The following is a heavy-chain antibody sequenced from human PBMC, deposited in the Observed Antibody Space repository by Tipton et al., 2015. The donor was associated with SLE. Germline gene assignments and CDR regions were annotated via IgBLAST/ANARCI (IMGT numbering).Heavy chain of an antibody. CDR3: ARDRLLWFGESDACDI. D-gene: IGHD3-10*01. CDR1: GFTFSSSW. CDR2: IHSDGSST. Sequence: SLRLSCAASGFTFSSSWMHWFRQAPGKGLVWVSRIHSDGSSTSYADSVKGRFTISRDNAKNTLYLQMNSLRAEDTAVYYCARDRLLWFGESDACDIWGQATMVTVSS. J-gene: IGHJ3*02. V-gene: IGHV3-74*01.